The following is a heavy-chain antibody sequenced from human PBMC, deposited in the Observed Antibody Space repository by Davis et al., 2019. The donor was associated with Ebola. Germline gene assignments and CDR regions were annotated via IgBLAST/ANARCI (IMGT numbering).Heavy chain of an antibody. CDR1: VGTLRSYA. CDR2: IIPIFGTA. Sequence: SVHVSCQASVGTLRSYAISGVRLAPGQGLEWMGGIIPIFGTANYAQKFQGRVTITADESTSTAYMELSSLRSEDTAVYYCARDRSSWSDYWGQGTLVTVSS. D-gene: IGHD6-13*01. V-gene: IGHV1-69*13. J-gene: IGHJ4*02. CDR3: ARDRSSWSDY.